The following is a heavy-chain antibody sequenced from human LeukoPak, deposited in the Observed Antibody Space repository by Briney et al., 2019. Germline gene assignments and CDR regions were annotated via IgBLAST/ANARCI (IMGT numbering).Heavy chain of an antibody. D-gene: IGHD3-3*01. CDR2: ISGSGGST. J-gene: IGHJ3*02. CDR3: AKAPQYYDFWSGLRGAFDI. Sequence: PSETLPLTCTVSGGSISSSGYYWVWIRQPPGKGLEWVSAISGSGGSTYYADSVKGRFTISRDNSKNTLYLQMNSLRAEDTAVYYCAKAPQYYDFWSGLRGAFDIWGQGTMVTVSS. CDR1: GGSISSSGYY. V-gene: IGHV3-23*01.